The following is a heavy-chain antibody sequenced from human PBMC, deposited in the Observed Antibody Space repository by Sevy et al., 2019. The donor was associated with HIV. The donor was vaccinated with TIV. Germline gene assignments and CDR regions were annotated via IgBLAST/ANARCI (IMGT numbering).Heavy chain of an antibody. CDR2: TYYRSKWYN. D-gene: IGHD3-10*01. V-gene: IGHV6-1*01. Sequence: SQTLSLTCAISGDSVSSNSAAWNWIRQSPSRGLEWLGRTYYRSKWYNDYAVSVKSRITINPDTSKNQFSLQLNSVTPDDTAVYYCARGLYGSGSYLNWFDPWGQGTLVTVSS. J-gene: IGHJ5*02. CDR3: ARGLYGSGSYLNWFDP. CDR1: GDSVSSNSAA.